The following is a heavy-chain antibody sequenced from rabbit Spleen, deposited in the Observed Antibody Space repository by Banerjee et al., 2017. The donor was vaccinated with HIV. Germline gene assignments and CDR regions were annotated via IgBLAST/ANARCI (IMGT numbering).Heavy chain of an antibody. V-gene: IGHV1S7*01. CDR1: GFTLSSYY. CDR3: VRDQAGDADYGPYYLNL. CDR2: IDPVFGIT. D-gene: IGHD2-1*01. J-gene: IGHJ4*01. Sequence: QLVESAGGLVQPGGSLKLSCKASGFTLSSYYMNWVRQAPGKGLEWIGYIDPVFGITYYANWVNGRFSISRENAQNTVFLQMTSLTAADTATYFCVRDQAGDADYGPYYLNLWGQGPWSPS.